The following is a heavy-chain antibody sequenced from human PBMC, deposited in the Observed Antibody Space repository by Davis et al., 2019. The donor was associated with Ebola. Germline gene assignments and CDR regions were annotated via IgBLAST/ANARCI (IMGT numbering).Heavy chain of an antibody. V-gene: IGHV3-48*02. J-gene: IGHJ6*02. CDR3: ARFNHDSSGYYWEGYYYYYGMDV. CDR2: ISSSSSTI. D-gene: IGHD3-22*01. CDR1: GFTFSSYS. Sequence: GESLKISCAASGFTFSSYSMNWVRQAPGKGLEWVSYISSSSSTIYYADSVKGRFTISRDNAKNSLYLQMNSLRDEDTAVYYCARFNHDSSGYYWEGYYYYYGMDVWGQGTTVTVSS.